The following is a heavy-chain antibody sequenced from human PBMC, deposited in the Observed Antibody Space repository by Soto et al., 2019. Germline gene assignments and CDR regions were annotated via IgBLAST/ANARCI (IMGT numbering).Heavy chain of an antibody. CDR2: ISAYNGNT. CDR3: ARVVYYDSSGYHYYFDY. CDR1: GYTFTSYG. Sequence: QVQLVQSGAEVKKPGASVKVSCKASGYTFTSYGISWVRQAPGQGLEWMGWISAYNGNTNYAQKLQGRVTMTTDTSTSTADMELRSMRSDETAVYYCARVVYYDSSGYHYYFDYWGQGTLVTVSS. J-gene: IGHJ4*02. V-gene: IGHV1-18*01. D-gene: IGHD3-22*01.